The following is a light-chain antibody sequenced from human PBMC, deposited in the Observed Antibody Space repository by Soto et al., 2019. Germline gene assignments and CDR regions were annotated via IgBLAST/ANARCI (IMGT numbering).Light chain of an antibody. CDR2: AAS. J-gene: IGKJ3*01. CDR1: QFISNH. Sequence: DIQMTQSPSSLSASVGDRVTITCRAGQFISNHLSWYQQKPGKAPNLLISAASLLQSGVPSRFTGSGFGTDFTLTISSLQPEDFATYYCQQSFGTTPSFGPGTKLDIK. V-gene: IGKV1-39*01. CDR3: QQSFGTTPS.